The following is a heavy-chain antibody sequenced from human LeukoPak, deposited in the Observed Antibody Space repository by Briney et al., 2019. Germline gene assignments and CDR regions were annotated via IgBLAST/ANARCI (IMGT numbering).Heavy chain of an antibody. Sequence: GGSLRPSCAASGFTFSSYSMNWVRQAPGKGLEWVSSISSSSSYIYYADSVKGRFTNSRDNAKNSLYLQMNSLRAEDTAVYYCARVYSWPPAIDYWGQGTLVTVSS. V-gene: IGHV3-21*01. CDR2: ISSSSSYI. D-gene: IGHD2-15*01. J-gene: IGHJ4*02. CDR1: GFTFSSYS. CDR3: ARVYSWPPAIDY.